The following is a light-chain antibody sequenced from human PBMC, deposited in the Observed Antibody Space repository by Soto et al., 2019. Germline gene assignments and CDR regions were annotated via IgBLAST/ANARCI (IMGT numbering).Light chain of an antibody. V-gene: IGLV1-44*01. Sequence: QSALTQPPSASGTPGQRVTISCSGGSSNIGINTVNWYQQLPGTAPKVLIYTDNERPSGVSDRFSGSKSGTSASLAISGLQSEDEADYYCAAWDDSLNGPYVFGTGTKVTVL. J-gene: IGLJ1*01. CDR2: TDN. CDR1: SSNIGINT. CDR3: AAWDDSLNGPYV.